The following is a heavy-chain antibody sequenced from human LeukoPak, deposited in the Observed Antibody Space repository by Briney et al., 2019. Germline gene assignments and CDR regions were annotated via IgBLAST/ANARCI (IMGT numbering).Heavy chain of an antibody. CDR1: GGSISSSSYY. Sequence: SETLSLTCTVSGGSISSSSYYWGWIRQPPGKGLEWIGSIYYSGSTYYNPSLRSRVTISVDTSKNQFSLKLSSVTAADTAVYYCARHGNGATMVRGVDRVDYWGQGTLVTVSS. J-gene: IGHJ4*02. D-gene: IGHD3-10*01. CDR3: ARHGNGATMVRGVDRVDY. CDR2: IYYSGST. V-gene: IGHV4-39*01.